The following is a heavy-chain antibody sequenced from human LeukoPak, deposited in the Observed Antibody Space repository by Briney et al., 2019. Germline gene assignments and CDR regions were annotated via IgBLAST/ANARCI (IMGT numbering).Heavy chain of an antibody. Sequence: GGSLRLSCAASGFTFSSYEMNWVRLAPGKGLEWVSYISSSGSTIYYADSVKGRFTISRDNAKNSLYLQMNSLRAEDTAVYYCARDGVYYDTSVGPFDYWGQGTLVTVSS. D-gene: IGHD3-22*01. CDR1: GFTFSSYE. V-gene: IGHV3-48*03. J-gene: IGHJ4*02. CDR2: ISSSGSTI. CDR3: ARDGVYYDTSVGPFDY.